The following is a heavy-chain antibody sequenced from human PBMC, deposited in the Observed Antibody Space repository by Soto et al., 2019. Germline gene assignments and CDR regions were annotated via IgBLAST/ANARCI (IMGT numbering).Heavy chain of an antibody. CDR2: FYSGST. CDR1: GASISSRSSY. D-gene: IGHD6-13*01. Sequence: SETLSLTCIVSGASISSRSSYWGWIRQPPGKGLEWVGTFYSGSTYNNPSLKSRVTISVDTSKNQFSLKLSSVAAEDTAIYYCANTRGIAVGGSFDHWGQGTLVTV. V-gene: IGHV4-39*01. J-gene: IGHJ5*02. CDR3: ANTRGIAVGGSFDH.